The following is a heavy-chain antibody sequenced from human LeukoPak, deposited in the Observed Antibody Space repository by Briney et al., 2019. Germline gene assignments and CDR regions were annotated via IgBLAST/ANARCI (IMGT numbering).Heavy chain of an antibody. J-gene: IGHJ4*02. CDR2: IGPAGDT. CDR1: GFTLSTYN. V-gene: IGHV3-13*01. CDR3: ARVRISAWILDY. D-gene: IGHD6-19*01. Sequence: GRSLRLSCAASGFTLSTYNMHWVRQATGKGLEWVSAIGPAGDTYYSGSVKGRFTISRENAKNSLYLQMNSMRAGDTAVYYCARVRISAWILDYWGQGALVTVSS.